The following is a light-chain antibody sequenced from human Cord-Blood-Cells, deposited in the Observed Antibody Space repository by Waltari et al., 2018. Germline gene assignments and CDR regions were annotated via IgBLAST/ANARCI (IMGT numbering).Light chain of an antibody. J-gene: IGKJ3*01. CDR3: QQRSNWPPFT. Sequence: ETVLTQSPDTLSLSPGERATLSCRASQSVSSYLAWYQQKPGQAPRLLIYDASNRATGIPARFSGSGSGTDFTLTISSLEPEDFAVYYCQQRSNWPPFTFGPGTKVDIK. V-gene: IGKV3-11*01. CDR2: DAS. CDR1: QSVSSY.